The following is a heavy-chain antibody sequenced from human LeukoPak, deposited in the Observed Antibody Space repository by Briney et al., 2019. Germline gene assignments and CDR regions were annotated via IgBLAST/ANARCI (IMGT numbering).Heavy chain of an antibody. CDR3: ARGRAPRLVLTPNRSRNYYYYYMDV. Sequence: SETLSLTCAVYGGSFSGYYWSWIRQPPGKGLEWIGEINHSGSTNYNPSLKSRVTISVDTSKNQFSLKLSSVTAADTAVYYCARGRAPRLVLTPNRSRNYYYYYMDVWGKGTTVTVSS. CDR1: GGSFSGYY. CDR2: INHSGST. V-gene: IGHV4-34*01. D-gene: IGHD6-6*01. J-gene: IGHJ6*03.